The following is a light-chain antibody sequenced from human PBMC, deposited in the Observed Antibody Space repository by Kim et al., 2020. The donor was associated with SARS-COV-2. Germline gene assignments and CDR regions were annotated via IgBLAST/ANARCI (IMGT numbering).Light chain of an antibody. V-gene: IGKV3-20*01. Sequence: PPRDSVPLSCRASQGVSISSFAWYQQKPGQTPRLLIYGASSRATGVPDRFSGSGSGTDFTLTISRLEPADFAVYFSQHSGSSPVTFGQGTRLEIK. CDR1: QGVSISS. J-gene: IGKJ5*01. CDR2: GAS. CDR3: QHSGSSPVT.